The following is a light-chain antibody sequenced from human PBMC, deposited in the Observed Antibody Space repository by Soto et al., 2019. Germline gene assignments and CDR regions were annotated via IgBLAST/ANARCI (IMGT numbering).Light chain of an antibody. V-gene: IGKV1-39*01. Sequence: DIQMTQSPSSLSASVGDRVTITCRTSQSISSYLNWYQQKPGKAPKLLIFAASSLQSGVPSRFSGSGSGTELTHTISSLPPEDFATYYCQQYYLTPPLSTFGPGTKVDI. CDR3: QQYYLTPPLST. J-gene: IGKJ3*01. CDR1: QSISSY. CDR2: AAS.